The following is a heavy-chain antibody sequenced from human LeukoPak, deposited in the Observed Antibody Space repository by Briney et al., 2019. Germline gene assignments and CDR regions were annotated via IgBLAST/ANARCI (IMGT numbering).Heavy chain of an antibody. CDR1: GFTFSSYS. J-gene: IGHJ4*02. Sequence: PGGSLRLSCAASGFTFSSYSMKWGRQAPGKGREWVSSISSSSSSYIYYADSVKGRFTISRDNAKNSLYLQMNRLRAEDTAVYYCARDLWFGDGGDDQLDYWGQGTLVTVSS. CDR3: ARDLWFGDGGDDQLDY. V-gene: IGHV3-21*01. D-gene: IGHD3-10*01. CDR2: ISSSSSSYI.